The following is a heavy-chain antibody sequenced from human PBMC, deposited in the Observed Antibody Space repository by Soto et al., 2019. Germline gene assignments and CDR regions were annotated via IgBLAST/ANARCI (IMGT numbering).Heavy chain of an antibody. CDR3: ARGSVVVVALKYHYGMDV. CDR1: GDPFPSYG. Sequence: SVKVSCKAAGDPFPSYGISWVRQAAEQGLEGMGWIIAYNGNRNYEQKVARRVPMTTDTPTRTAYMELRRLRSDDTEVYQCARGSVVVVALKYHYGMDVWGQGTTVTV. V-gene: IGHV1-18*04. D-gene: IGHD2-15*01. J-gene: IGHJ6*02. CDR2: IIAYNGNR.